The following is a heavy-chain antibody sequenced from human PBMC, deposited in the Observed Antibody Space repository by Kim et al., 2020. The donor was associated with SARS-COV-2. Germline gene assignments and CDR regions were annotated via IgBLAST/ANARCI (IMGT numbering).Heavy chain of an antibody. CDR2: IDCGDGNT. Sequence: ASVKVSCKASGHTFTRDCMHWVRQAPGQGLQWMAVIDCGDGNTIYSQKFQGRVTITTDTSTSTAYMELSILRSEDTAVYYCPGGAYFHYYFQ. CDR3: PGGAYFHYYFQ. CDR1: GHTFTRDC. D-gene: IGHD3-16*01. V-gene: IGHV1-3*01. J-gene: IGHJ1*01.